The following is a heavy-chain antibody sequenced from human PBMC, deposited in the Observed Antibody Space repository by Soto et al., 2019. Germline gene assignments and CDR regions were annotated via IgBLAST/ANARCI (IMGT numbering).Heavy chain of an antibody. CDR2: IHSTRSP. CDR3: ARSPAYGDYANLDT. D-gene: IGHD4-17*01. V-gene: IGHV4-4*07. CDR1: GDSVSKYY. J-gene: IGHJ5*02. Sequence: PSETLSLTCTVSGDSVSKYYWNWIRQPAGKGLEWIGRIHSTRSPNYNPSLKSRVTMPVDTSKNQFSLKLNLTSVTAADTAVYYCARSPAYGDYANLDTWGQGALVTVSS.